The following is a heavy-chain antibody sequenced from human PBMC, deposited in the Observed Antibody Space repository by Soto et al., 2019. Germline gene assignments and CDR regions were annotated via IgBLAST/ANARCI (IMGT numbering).Heavy chain of an antibody. CDR3: ARGLYYYDSSGYYYDY. D-gene: IGHD3-22*01. CDR1: GDSVSSNSAA. J-gene: IGHJ4*02. V-gene: IGHV6-1*01. Sequence: SQILSLTCAISGDSVSSNSAAWNWIRQSPSRGLGWLGRTYYRSKWYNDYAVSVKSRITINPDTSKNQFSLQLNSVTPEDTAVYYCARGLYYYDSSGYYYDYWGQGTLVTVSS. CDR2: TYYRSKWYN.